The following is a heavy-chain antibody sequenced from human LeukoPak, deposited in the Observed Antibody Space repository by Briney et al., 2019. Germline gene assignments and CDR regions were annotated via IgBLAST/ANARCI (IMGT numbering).Heavy chain of an antibody. CDR3: ARVGGYGCNRDFDY. J-gene: IGHJ4*02. CDR1: GGSFSGYY. V-gene: IGHV4-34*01. CDR2: INHSGST. D-gene: IGHD4-23*01. Sequence: SETLSLTCAVYGGSFSGYYWSWIRQPPGNGLEWIGEINHSGSTNYNPSLKSRVTISVDTSKNQFSLKLSSVTAADTAVYYCARVGGYGCNRDFDYWGQGTLVTVSS.